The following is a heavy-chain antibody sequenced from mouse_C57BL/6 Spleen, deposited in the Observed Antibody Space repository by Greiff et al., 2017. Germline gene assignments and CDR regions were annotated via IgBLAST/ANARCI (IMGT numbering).Heavy chain of an antibody. Sequence: QVQLKESGAELVRPGASVTLSRKASGYTFTDYEMHWVKQTPVHGLEWIGAIDPETGGTAYNQKFKGKAILTADKSSSTAYMELRSLTSEDSAVYYCTKYSNYGGFAYWGQSTLVTVSA. CDR2: IDPETGGT. CDR3: TKYSNYGGFAY. V-gene: IGHV1-15*01. CDR1: GYTFTDYE. D-gene: IGHD2-5*01. J-gene: IGHJ3*01.